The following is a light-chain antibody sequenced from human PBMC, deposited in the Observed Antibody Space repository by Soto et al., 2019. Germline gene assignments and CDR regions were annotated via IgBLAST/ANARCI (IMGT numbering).Light chain of an antibody. CDR3: QQRVNWPPLT. J-gene: IGKJ4*01. Sequence: EVVMTQSPASLSLSPGERATLSCRASQSISSYLAWYQQXXXXXPRLLIYDASNRATGIPARFSGSGSGTDFTLTISSLEPEDFAVYYCQQRVNWPPLTFGGGTKVEI. V-gene: IGKV3-11*01. CDR1: QSISSY. CDR2: DAS.